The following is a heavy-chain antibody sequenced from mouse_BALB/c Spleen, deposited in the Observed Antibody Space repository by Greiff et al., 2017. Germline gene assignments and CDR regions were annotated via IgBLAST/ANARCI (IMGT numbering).Heavy chain of an antibody. CDR1: GFTFSSYY. Sequence: EVKLMESGGGLVKLGGSLKLSCAASGFTFSSYYMSWVRQTPEKRLELVAAINSNGGSTYYPDTVKGRFTISRDNAKNTLYLQMSSLKSEDTALYYCARHSYYYGSSPWYFDVWGAGTTVTVSS. CDR2: INSNGGST. J-gene: IGHJ1*01. CDR3: ARHSYYYGSSPWYFDV. V-gene: IGHV5-6-2*01. D-gene: IGHD1-1*01.